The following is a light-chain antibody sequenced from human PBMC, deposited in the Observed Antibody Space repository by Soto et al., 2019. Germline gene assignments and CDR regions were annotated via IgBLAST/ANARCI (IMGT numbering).Light chain of an antibody. Sequence: QSLLTQPPSVSVAPGQTVIISCSGSSSNIGAPYDVNWYRQLPGTVPKLLIYGNHNRPSGVPDRFSGSKSGTSASLAITGLQAEDEADYYCQSYDSSLSGYVFGTGTKVTVL. V-gene: IGLV1-40*01. CDR3: QSYDSSLSGYV. CDR2: GNH. J-gene: IGLJ1*01. CDR1: SSNIGAPYD.